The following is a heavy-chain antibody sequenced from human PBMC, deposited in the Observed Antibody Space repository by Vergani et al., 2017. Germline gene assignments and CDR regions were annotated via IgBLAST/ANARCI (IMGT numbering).Heavy chain of an antibody. V-gene: IGHV4-34*01. CDR2: INHSGST. J-gene: IGHJ4*02. Sequence: QVQLQQWGAGLLKPSETLSLTCAVYGGPFSGYYWSWIRQPPGKGLEWIGEINHSGSTNYNPSLKSRVTISVDTSKNQFSLKLSSVTAADTAVYYCARGTQSLRYFYYWGQGTLVTVSS. CDR3: ARGTQSLRYFYY. CDR1: GGPFSGYY. D-gene: IGHD3-9*01.